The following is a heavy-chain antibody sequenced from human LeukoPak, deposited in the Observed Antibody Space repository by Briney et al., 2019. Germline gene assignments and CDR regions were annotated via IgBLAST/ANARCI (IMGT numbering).Heavy chain of an antibody. D-gene: IGHD2-21*01. J-gene: IGHJ4*02. CDR3: ARGTIIAH. CDR1: GVTFRNFW. V-gene: IGHV3-74*01. Sequence: GGSLRLSCAASGVTFRNFWMHWVRQAPGKGLVWVSRINGDESRTTYADSVKGRFTISRDNAKNTLYLQMNSLRAEDTAVYYCARGTIIAHWGQGTLVTVSS. CDR2: INGDESRT.